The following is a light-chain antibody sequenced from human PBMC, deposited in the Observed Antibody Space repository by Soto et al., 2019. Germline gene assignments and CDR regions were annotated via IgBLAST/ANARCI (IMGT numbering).Light chain of an antibody. CDR1: QGISSY. CDR2: AAS. CDR3: QQFYSYPRT. V-gene: IGKV1-8*01. J-gene: IGKJ1*01. Sequence: AIRMTQSPSSLSASTGDRVTITCRASQGISSYLAWYQQKPGTAPKLLIYAASTLQSGVPSRFSGSGSGTDFTLTISCLQSEDFATYYCQQFYSYPRTFGQGTKLDIK.